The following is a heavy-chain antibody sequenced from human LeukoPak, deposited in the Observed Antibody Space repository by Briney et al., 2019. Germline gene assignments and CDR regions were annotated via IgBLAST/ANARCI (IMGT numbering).Heavy chain of an antibody. D-gene: IGHD3-22*01. CDR2: IVVGSGNT. CDR1: GFTFTSSA. J-gene: IGHJ3*02. CDR3: AADTYYYDSSGYFGAFDI. V-gene: IGHV1-58*02. Sequence: GTSVKVSCKASGFTFTSSAMQWVRQARGQRLEWIGWIVVGSGNTNYAQKFQERVTITRDMSTSTAYMELSSLRSEDTAVYYCAADTYYYDSSGYFGAFDIWGQGTMVTVSS.